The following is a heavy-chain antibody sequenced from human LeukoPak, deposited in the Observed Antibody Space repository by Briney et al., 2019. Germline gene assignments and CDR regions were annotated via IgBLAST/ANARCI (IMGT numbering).Heavy chain of an antibody. CDR1: GFTFSSYG. CDR3: ARLYSSSSGKAFDI. Sequence: GGSLRLSCAAPGFTFSSYGMHWVRQAPDKGLEWVAVVSYDGSNKYYADSVKGRFTISRDNSKNTLYLQMISLRAEDTAVYYCARLYSSSSGKAFDIWGQGTMVTVSS. CDR2: VSYDGSNK. J-gene: IGHJ3*02. D-gene: IGHD6-6*01. V-gene: IGHV3-30*03.